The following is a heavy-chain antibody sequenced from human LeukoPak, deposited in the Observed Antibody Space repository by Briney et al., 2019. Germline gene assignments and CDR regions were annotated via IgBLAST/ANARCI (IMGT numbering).Heavy chain of an antibody. J-gene: IGHJ3*02. CDR2: ISYDGSNK. CDR3: ARAKYYDILTGYSTDAFDI. D-gene: IGHD3-9*01. V-gene: IGHV3-30*04. CDR1: GFTFSSYA. Sequence: GGSLRLSCAASGFTFSSYAMHWVRQAPGKGLEWVAVISYDGSNKYYADSVKGRFTISRDNSKNTLHLQMNSLRAEDTAVYYCARAKYYDILTGYSTDAFDIWGQGTMVTVSS.